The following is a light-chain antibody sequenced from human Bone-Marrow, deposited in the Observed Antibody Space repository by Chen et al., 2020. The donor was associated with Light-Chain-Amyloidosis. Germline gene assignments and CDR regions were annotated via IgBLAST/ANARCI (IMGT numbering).Light chain of an antibody. Sequence: EIVLTQCPGTLSLSPWEGANLSCRASQTISSNYLTWYQETFGQAPRILNYGSSSSATGIPDRFSGSRSGTDCTRTISRLETEYFAMYFWQQYGTLPLSFCGWSKVE. CDR3: QQYGTLPLS. CDR1: QTISSNY. V-gene: IGKV3-20*01. J-gene: IGKJ4*01. CDR2: GSS.